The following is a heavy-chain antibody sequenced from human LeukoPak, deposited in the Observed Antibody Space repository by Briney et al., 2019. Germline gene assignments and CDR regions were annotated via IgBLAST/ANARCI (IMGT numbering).Heavy chain of an antibody. CDR3: ARDLLERGIDY. V-gene: IGHV3-30-3*01. Sequence: GGSLRLSYVASGFTFSSYAMYWVRQAPGKGLEWVAVISYDGSNKYYADSVKGRFTISRDNSKNTLYLQMNSLRAEDTAVYYCARDLLERGIDYWGQGTLVTVSS. CDR2: ISYDGSNK. J-gene: IGHJ4*02. CDR1: GFTFSSYA. D-gene: IGHD3-10*01.